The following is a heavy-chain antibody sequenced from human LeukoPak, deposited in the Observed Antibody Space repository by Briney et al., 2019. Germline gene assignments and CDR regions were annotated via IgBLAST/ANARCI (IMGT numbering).Heavy chain of an antibody. Sequence: GGSLRLSCTASGFTFTNAWMSWVRQAPGKGLEWVGRTRSKTDGGATDFAAPVKGRFSISRDDSKNTLYLQMNSLKTEDTAVYYCTTDLHSSGWLKDDYWGQGTLVTVSS. CDR1: GFTFTNAW. D-gene: IGHD6-19*01. J-gene: IGHJ4*02. CDR2: TRSKTDGGAT. V-gene: IGHV3-15*01. CDR3: TTDLHSSGWLKDDY.